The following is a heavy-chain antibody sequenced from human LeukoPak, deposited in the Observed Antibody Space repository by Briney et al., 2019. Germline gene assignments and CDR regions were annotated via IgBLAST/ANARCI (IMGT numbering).Heavy chain of an antibody. J-gene: IGHJ4*02. CDR3: ATYDFWSGYGVGY. D-gene: IGHD3-3*01. V-gene: IGHV3-23*01. CDR1: GFTFSSYA. Sequence: GGSLRLSCAASGFTFSSYALSWVRQAPGKGLEWVSAISDSGGSTYYADSVKGRFTISRDNSKNTLYLQMNSLRAEDTAVYYCATYDFWSGYGVGYWGQGTLVTVSS. CDR2: ISDSGGST.